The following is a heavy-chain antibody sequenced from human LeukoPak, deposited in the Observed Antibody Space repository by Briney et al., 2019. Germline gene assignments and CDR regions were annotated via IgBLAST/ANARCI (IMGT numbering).Heavy chain of an antibody. CDR2: IWYDGSNK. D-gene: IGHD4-17*01. CDR1: GFTFSSYG. J-gene: IGHJ4*02. CDR3: AREQDYGDFVDY. Sequence: GRSLRLSCAASGFTFSSYGMHWVRQAPGKGLEWVALIWYDGSNKYYADSVKGRFTISRDNSKNTLYLQMNSLRAEDTAVYYCAREQDYGDFVDYWGQGTLVTVSS. V-gene: IGHV3-33*01.